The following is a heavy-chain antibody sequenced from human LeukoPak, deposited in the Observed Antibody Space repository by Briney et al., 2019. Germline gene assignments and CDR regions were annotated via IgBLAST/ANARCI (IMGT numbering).Heavy chain of an antibody. CDR1: GYTFTSYD. CDR3: GRAFTIAAGPYFGY. V-gene: IGHV1-8*01. D-gene: IGHD6-6*01. J-gene: IGHJ4*02. CDR2: MNPNGGNT. Sequence: GASVKVSCTASGYTFTSYDINWVRQATGKGLEWMGWMNPNGGNTDYAHKLKGRFTMTRNTAISTAYMELSSLRSEDTAVYYCGRAFTIAAGPYFGYWGQGTLVTVSS.